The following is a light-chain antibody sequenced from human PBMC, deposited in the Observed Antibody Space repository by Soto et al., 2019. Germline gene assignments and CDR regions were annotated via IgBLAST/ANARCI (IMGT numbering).Light chain of an antibody. CDR3: QQYGSSPPT. CDR2: VAS. J-gene: IGKJ1*01. Sequence: ERVVTQSPATLSVSPGERATLSCRASQSVSSSYLAWYQHRPGRAPRLLIYVASSRATGIPDRFSGSGSGTDFTLTISRLEPEDFAVYYCQQYGSSPPTFGQGTKVDI. CDR1: QSVSSSY. V-gene: IGKV3-20*01.